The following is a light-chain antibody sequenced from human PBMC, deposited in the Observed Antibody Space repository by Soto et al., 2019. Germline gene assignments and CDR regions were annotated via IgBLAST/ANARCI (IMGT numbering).Light chain of an antibody. J-gene: IGKJ3*01. V-gene: IGKV2-28*01. CDR1: QSLLHSNGYNY. Sequence: DIVMTQSPLSLPVTPGEPASISCRSSQSLLHSNGYNYLDWYLQKPGQSPQLLIYLGSNRASGVPDRFSDSGSGTDFTLKISRVEAEDVGVYYCMQTLQTPQFTFGPGTKVDIK. CDR3: MQTLQTPQFT. CDR2: LGS.